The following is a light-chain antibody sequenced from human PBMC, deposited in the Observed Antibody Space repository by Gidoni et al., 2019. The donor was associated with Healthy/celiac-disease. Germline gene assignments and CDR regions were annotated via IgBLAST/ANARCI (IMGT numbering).Light chain of an antibody. CDR3: AAWDDILSGWV. Sequence: QSVLTQPPSASGTPGQRVTISCSGSSSNIGSNYVYWYQQLPGTAPKLLIYRSNQRPSGVPDRFSGSKSGTSASLAISGLRSEDEADYYCAAWDDILSGWVFGGGTKLTVL. CDR2: RSN. J-gene: IGLJ3*02. V-gene: IGLV1-47*01. CDR1: SSNIGSNY.